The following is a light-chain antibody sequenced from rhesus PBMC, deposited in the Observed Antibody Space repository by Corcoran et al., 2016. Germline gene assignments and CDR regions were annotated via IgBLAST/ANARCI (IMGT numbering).Light chain of an antibody. CDR3: LQHNSYPFT. Sequence: DIQMTQSPSSLSASVGDTVTITCRASQGISSYLNLFQQKPGKAPKLLFYDASMLESGVPSRFSGSGSGTDFTLTISSLQPEDFAAYYCLQHNSYPFTFGPGTKLDIK. V-gene: IGKV1-28*03. CDR2: DAS. J-gene: IGKJ3*01. CDR1: QGISSY.